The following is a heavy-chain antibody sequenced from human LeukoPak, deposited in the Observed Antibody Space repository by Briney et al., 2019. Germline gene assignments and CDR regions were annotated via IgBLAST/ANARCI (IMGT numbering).Heavy chain of an antibody. J-gene: IGHJ4*02. CDR2: IYYSGST. CDR3: ARHILYDSSGYYYDDY. V-gene: IGHV4-39*01. Sequence: PSETLSLTCTVSGGSISSSSYYWGWIRQPPGKGLEWIGSIYYSGSTYYNPSLKSRVTISVDTSKNQFSLKLSSVTAAVTAVYYCARHILYDSSGYYYDDYWGQGTLVTVSS. D-gene: IGHD3-22*01. CDR1: GGSISSSSYY.